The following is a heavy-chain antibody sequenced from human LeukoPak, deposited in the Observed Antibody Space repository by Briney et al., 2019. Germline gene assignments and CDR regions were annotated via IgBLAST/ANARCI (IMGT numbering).Heavy chain of an antibody. CDR3: AKDRGSGSFRYFDY. CDR2: LSGGGVTT. CDR1: GFTFSSYA. J-gene: IGHJ4*02. D-gene: IGHD1-26*01. Sequence: GGSLRLSCAASGFTFSSYAMNWVSQAPGKGLEWVPGLSGGGVTTYYADSVKGRFTISRDNSKNTLDLQMNSLRGEDTALYYCAKDRGSGSFRYFDYWGQGTLVTVSS. V-gene: IGHV3-23*01.